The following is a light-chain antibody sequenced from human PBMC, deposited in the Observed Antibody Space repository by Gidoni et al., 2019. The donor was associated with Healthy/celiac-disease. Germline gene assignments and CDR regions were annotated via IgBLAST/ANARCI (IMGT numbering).Light chain of an antibody. CDR3: QQRSNWPRT. Sequence: EIVLTQSPATLSLSPGERATLSCRASQSVSSYLAWYQQKPGQAPRLLIYDASNRATGIPARFRGSVSGTYFTLTISSLEPEDFAVYYCQQRSNWPRTFGQGTKVEIK. CDR1: QSVSSY. V-gene: IGKV3-11*01. CDR2: DAS. J-gene: IGKJ1*01.